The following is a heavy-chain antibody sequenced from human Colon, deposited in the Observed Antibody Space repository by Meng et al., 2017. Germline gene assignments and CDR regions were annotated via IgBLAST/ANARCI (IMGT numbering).Heavy chain of an antibody. CDR1: GGSISGYY. V-gene: IGHV4-4*07. D-gene: IGHD2-2*01. CDR2: IYASVST. Sequence: SETLSLTCTVSGGSISGYYWRWIRQPAGKGLEWIGRIYASVSTNYNPSLKTRITMSVDTSKSQFSLKLSSITAADTAVYYCVRDGSSSSGGTLWGRGTLVTVSS. J-gene: IGHJ2*01. CDR3: VRDGSSSSGGTL.